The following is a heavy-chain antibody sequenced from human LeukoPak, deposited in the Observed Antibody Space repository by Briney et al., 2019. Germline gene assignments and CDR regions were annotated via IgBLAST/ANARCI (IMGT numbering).Heavy chain of an antibody. J-gene: IGHJ5*02. Sequence: GWSLRLSCAASGFTFSSYAMHWVRQAPGKGLGWVAVISYDGSNKYYADSVKGRFTISRDNSKNTLYLQMNSLRAEDTAVYYCARDRYCSSTSCYNWFDPWGQGTLVTVSS. CDR3: ARDRYCSSTSCYNWFDP. CDR2: ISYDGSNK. D-gene: IGHD2-2*01. V-gene: IGHV3-30-3*01. CDR1: GFTFSSYA.